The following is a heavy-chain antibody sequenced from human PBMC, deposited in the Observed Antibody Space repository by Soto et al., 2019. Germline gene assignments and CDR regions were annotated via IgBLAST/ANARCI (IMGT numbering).Heavy chain of an antibody. CDR1: GYTFTNYA. CDR3: ARAWFGDFVYYFDY. Sequence: QVQLVQSGAEVKKPGASVKVSCKASGYTFTNYAISWVRQAPGQGLEWMGWISAYNGNTNYAQKLRGRVTMTTDTXXSAACMELRSLRSDDTAVYYCARAWFGDFVYYFDYWGQGTLVTVSS. J-gene: IGHJ4*02. V-gene: IGHV1-18*01. D-gene: IGHD3-10*01. CDR2: ISAYNGNT.